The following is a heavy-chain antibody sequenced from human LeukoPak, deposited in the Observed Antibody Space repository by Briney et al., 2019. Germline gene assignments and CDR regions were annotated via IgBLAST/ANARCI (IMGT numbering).Heavy chain of an antibody. D-gene: IGHD3-22*01. CDR1: GYTLKELS. Sequence: ASVKVSCKVSGYTLKELSIRWVRQARGEGVEGVGGFDPEDAELVYAQKFQGRVTMTDDTSTGKAYLEVNSLRSEDTAVYYCAAGDANAGGRDYYLNDVFDLWGQGTMVTVSS. V-gene: IGHV1-24*01. CDR3: AAGDANAGGRDYYLNDVFDL. J-gene: IGHJ3*01. CDR2: FDPEDAEL.